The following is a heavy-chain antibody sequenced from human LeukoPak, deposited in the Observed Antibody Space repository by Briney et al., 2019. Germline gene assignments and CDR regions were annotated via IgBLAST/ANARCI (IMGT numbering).Heavy chain of an antibody. Sequence: SETLSLTCTVYGGSISSGGYYWSWIRQHPGKGLEWIGYIYYSGSTYYNPSLKSRVTISVDTSKNQFSLKLSSVTAADTAVYYCASTVSPYYFDYWGQGTLVTVSS. CDR1: GGSISSGGYY. J-gene: IGHJ4*02. D-gene: IGHD4-11*01. V-gene: IGHV4-31*03. CDR2: IYYSGST. CDR3: ASTVSPYYFDY.